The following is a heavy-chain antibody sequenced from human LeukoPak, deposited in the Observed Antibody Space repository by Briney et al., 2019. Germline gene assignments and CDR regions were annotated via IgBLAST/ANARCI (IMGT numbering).Heavy chain of an antibody. Sequence: GGSLRASCAASGFNITTYYMNWVRQAPGKGLEWVSSISRSSSYIYYADSVKGRFTISRDNAKNSLYLQMNSLRAEDTAVYYCARDRVAVAGTPIDFWGQGTLVTVSS. CDR2: ISRSSSYI. D-gene: IGHD6-19*01. V-gene: IGHV3-21*01. J-gene: IGHJ4*02. CDR3: ARDRVAVAGTPIDF. CDR1: GFNITTYY.